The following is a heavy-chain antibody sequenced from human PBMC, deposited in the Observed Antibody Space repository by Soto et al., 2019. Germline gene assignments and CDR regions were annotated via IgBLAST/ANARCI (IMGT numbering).Heavy chain of an antibody. J-gene: IGHJ4*02. Sequence: EVQLLESGGGLVQPGGSLRLSCAASGFTFSSYAMSWVRQAPGTGLEWVSAISVSGGTTYYADSVKSRVTLSRDSSKNTLFLQMNILRAEDTAVYYCARHEVVVAGVDYWGQGTLVTVSS. V-gene: IGHV3-23*01. CDR2: ISVSGGTT. CDR1: GFTFSSYA. D-gene: IGHD2-15*01. CDR3: ARHEVVVAGVDY.